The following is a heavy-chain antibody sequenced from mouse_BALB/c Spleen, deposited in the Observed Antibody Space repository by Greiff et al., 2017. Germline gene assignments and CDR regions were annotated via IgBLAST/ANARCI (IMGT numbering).Heavy chain of an antibody. Sequence: VKLVESGPGLVQPSQSLSITCTVSGFSLTSYGVHWVRQSPGKGLEWLGVIWSGGSTDYNAAFISRLSISKDNSKSQVFFKMNSLQANDTAIYYCARKVGIYYGTLYAMDYWGQGTSVTVSS. CDR3: ARKVGIYYGTLYAMDY. J-gene: IGHJ4*01. V-gene: IGHV2-2*02. D-gene: IGHD1-1*01. CDR1: GFSLTSYG. CDR2: IWSGGST.